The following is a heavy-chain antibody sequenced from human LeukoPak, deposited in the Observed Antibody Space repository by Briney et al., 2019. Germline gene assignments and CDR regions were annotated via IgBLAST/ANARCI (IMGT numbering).Heavy chain of an antibody. CDR3: ARHRDSSGFPAAFDL. V-gene: IGHV5-51*01. Sequence: GESLKISCKGSGYRFTSYWIGWVRQMPGRGLEWMGIIYPGDSNIRYSPSFQGQVSISADKSISTAYLQWSSLQASDTAMYYCARHRDSSGFPAAFDLWGQGTLVTVSS. D-gene: IGHD3-22*01. CDR2: IYPGDSNI. CDR1: GYRFTSYW. J-gene: IGHJ3*01.